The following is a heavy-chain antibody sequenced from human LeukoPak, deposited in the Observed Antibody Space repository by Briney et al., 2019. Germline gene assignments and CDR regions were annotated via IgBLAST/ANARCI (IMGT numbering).Heavy chain of an antibody. CDR2: IYSGGST. V-gene: IGHV3-66*01. D-gene: IGHD5-12*01. Sequence: PGGSLRLSCAASGFTVSSNYMSWVRQAPGKGLEWVSVIYSGGSTYYADSVKGRFTISRDNSKNTLYLQMNSLRAEDTAVYYCASGAIVATIFGWFDPWGQGTLVTVSS. CDR3: ASGAIVATIFGWFDP. J-gene: IGHJ5*02. CDR1: GFTVSSNY.